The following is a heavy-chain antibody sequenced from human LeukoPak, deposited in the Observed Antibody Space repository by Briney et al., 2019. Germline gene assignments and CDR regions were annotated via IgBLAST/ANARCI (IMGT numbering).Heavy chain of an antibody. V-gene: IGHV3-15*01. D-gene: IGHD6-6*01. J-gene: IGHJ4*02. CDR1: GFTFSNAW. Sequence: GGSLTLSCAASGFTFSNAWMSWVRQAPGNGLEWVCRIKSKTDGGTTDYAAPVKGRFTISRDDSKNTLYLQMNSLKTEDTAVYYCTTGIAAVDYWGQGTLVTVSS. CDR3: TTGIAAVDY. CDR2: IKSKTDGGTT.